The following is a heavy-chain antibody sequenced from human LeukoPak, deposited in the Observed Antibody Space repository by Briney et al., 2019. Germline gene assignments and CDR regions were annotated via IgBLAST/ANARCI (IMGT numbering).Heavy chain of an antibody. D-gene: IGHD6-13*01. J-gene: IGHJ1*01. Sequence: ASVKVSCKASGYTFTSYDINWVRQATGQGLEWMGWMNPNSGNTGYAQKFQGRVTMTRNTSISTAYMGLSSLRSEDTAVYYCARPGEYSSSWSKYFQHWGQGTLVTVSS. V-gene: IGHV1-8*01. CDR1: GYTFTSYD. CDR2: MNPNSGNT. CDR3: ARPGEYSSSWSKYFQH.